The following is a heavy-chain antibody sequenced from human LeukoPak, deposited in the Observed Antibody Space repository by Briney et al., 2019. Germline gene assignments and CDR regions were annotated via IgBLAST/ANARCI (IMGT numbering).Heavy chain of an antibody. J-gene: IGHJ4*02. D-gene: IGHD6-19*01. Sequence: KTSETLSLTCTVSGGSISSSSYYWGWIRQPPGKGLEWIGSIYYSGSTYYNPSLKSRVTISVDTSKNQFSLKLSSVTAADTAVYYCASIPPYWLVRRRGYWGQGTLVTVSS. V-gene: IGHV4-39*07. CDR2: IYYSGST. CDR1: GGSISSSSYY. CDR3: ASIPPYWLVRRRGY.